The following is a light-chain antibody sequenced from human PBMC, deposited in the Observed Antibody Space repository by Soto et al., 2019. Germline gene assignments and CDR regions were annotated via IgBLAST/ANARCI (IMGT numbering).Light chain of an antibody. CDR2: HAS. CDR1: QSVDSRY. Sequence: ELVLTQSPGTLSLSPGERATLSCRTSQSVDSRYLAWYQQKPGQAPRLLIYHASNRATGIPDRFSGSGCGTDFTLTISGLELEDFAVYYCQQYGSSPMYTFSQGTKVDIK. V-gene: IGKV3-20*01. CDR3: QQYGSSPMYT. J-gene: IGKJ2*01.